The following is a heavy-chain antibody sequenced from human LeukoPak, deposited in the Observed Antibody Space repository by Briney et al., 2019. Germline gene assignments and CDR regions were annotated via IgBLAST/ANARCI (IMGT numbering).Heavy chain of an antibody. CDR3: ARWSEVVPAAIFAGQYGMDV. CDR1: GYSFTSYW. V-gene: IGHV5-51*01. D-gene: IGHD2-2*01. Sequence: GESLKISCKGSGYSFTSYWIGWVRQMPGKGLEWMGIIYPGDSDTRYSPSFQGQVTISADKSISTAYLQWSSLKASDTAMYYCARWSEVVPAAIFAGQYGMDVWGQGTTVTVSS. J-gene: IGHJ6*02. CDR2: IYPGDSDT.